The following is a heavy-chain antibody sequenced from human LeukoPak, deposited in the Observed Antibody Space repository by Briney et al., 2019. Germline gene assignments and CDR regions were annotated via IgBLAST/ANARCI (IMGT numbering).Heavy chain of an antibody. Sequence: GGSLRLSCAASGFTFSSYSMNWVRQAPGKGLEWVSYISSSSSTIYYADSVKGRFTISRDNAKNSLYLQMNSLRAEDTAVYYCARPAWPPYYYDEASFDYWGQGTLVTVSS. J-gene: IGHJ4*02. D-gene: IGHD3-22*01. CDR1: GFTFSSYS. V-gene: IGHV3-48*01. CDR3: ARPAWPPYYYDEASFDY. CDR2: ISSSSSTI.